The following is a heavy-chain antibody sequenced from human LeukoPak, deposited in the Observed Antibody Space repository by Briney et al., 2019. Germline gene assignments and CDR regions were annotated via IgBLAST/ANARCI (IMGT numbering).Heavy chain of an antibody. J-gene: IGHJ4*02. CDR1: GFTFSSYG. CDR2: ISYDGSNK. CDR3: AKESDDYYFDF. D-gene: IGHD3-3*01. Sequence: GGSLRLSRAASGFTFSSYGIHWVRQAPGKGQEWVAVISYDGSNKYYGDSVKGRFTISRDNSKNTLFLQMNSLRPEDTAVYYCAKESDDYYFDFWGQGTLVTVSS. V-gene: IGHV3-30*18.